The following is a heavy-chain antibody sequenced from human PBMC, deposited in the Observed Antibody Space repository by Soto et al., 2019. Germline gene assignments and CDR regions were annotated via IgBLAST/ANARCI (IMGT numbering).Heavy chain of an antibody. Sequence: PSETLSLTCTVSGGSISSGGYYWSWIRQHPGKGLEWIGYIYYTGSTYYNPSLKSRVTMSVDTSKNQFSLKLSSVTAADTAVYYCARVGPTTYYYYYYGMDVWGQGNTVAASS. D-gene: IGHD5-12*01. J-gene: IGHJ6*02. CDR2: IYYTGST. CDR3: ARVGPTTYYYYYYGMDV. V-gene: IGHV4-31*03. CDR1: GGSISSGGYY.